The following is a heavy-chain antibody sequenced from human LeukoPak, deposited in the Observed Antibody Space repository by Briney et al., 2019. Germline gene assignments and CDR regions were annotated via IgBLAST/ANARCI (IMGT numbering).Heavy chain of an antibody. CDR2: IYYSGST. Sequence: SETLSLTCTVSGGSISSSSYYWGWIRQPPGTGLEWIGSIYYSGSTYYNPSLKSRVTISVDTSKNQFSLKLSSVTAADTAVYYCAMLGNLRWYVFDYWGQGTLVTVSS. D-gene: IGHD4-23*01. J-gene: IGHJ4*02. CDR3: AMLGNLRWYVFDY. V-gene: IGHV4-39*01. CDR1: GGSISSSSYY.